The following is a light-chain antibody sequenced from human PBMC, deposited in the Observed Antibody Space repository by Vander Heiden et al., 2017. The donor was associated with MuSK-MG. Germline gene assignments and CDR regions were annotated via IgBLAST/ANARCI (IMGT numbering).Light chain of an antibody. Sequence: DIQMTQSPSSLSASVGDRVTITCQASQDIRNYLNWYQQKPVKAPKLLIYDASNLETGVPSRFSGGGSGTHFTFTISSLQPEDASTYYCLQDDYLRHTFGHESKLEIK. CDR2: DAS. J-gene: IGKJ2*01. CDR1: QDIRNY. V-gene: IGKV1-33*01. CDR3: LQDDYLRHT.